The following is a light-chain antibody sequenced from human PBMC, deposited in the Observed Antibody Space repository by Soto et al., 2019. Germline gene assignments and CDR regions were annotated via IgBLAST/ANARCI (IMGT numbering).Light chain of an antibody. V-gene: IGKV1-39*01. CDR1: QSIRNY. CDR2: AAS. CDR3: QQSYNTPRT. J-gene: IGKJ2*01. Sequence: DIQMTQSPSSLSASVGDRVTITCRASQSIRNYFNWYQQKPGKAPKLLISAASRLETGVPSRFSGSGSGTDFTLTISSLQPEDIATYYCQQSYNTPRTFGQGTKLEIK.